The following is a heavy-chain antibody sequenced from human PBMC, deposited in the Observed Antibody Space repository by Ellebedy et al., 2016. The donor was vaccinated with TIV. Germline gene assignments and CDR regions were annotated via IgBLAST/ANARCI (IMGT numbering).Heavy chain of an antibody. CDR3: ARADTGYCSSTSCLLDLDY. V-gene: IGHV3-21*01. CDR1: GVTFSMFT. CDR2: ISDSGSYI. J-gene: IGHJ4*02. D-gene: IGHD2-2*01. Sequence: GESLKISCAASGVTFSMFTMNWVRQAPGKGLEWVSSISDSGSYIYYADSVKGRFTISRDNAQNSLYLQMNSLRAEDTAVYYCARADTGYCSSTSCLLDLDYWGQGTLVTVSS.